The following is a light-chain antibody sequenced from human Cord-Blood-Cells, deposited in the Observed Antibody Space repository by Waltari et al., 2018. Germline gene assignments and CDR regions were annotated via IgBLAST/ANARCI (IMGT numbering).Light chain of an antibody. V-gene: IGKV1-12*01. CDR2: AAS. CDR3: QQANSFPPT. Sequence: DIRMTQSRSSVSAYVGDRVTITCRASQGISSCVAWYQQKPGKAPKILIYAASSLQSGVPSRFSGSGSGTDFTLTISSLQPEDFATYYCQQANSFPPTFGQGTKVEIK. J-gene: IGKJ1*01. CDR1: QGISSC.